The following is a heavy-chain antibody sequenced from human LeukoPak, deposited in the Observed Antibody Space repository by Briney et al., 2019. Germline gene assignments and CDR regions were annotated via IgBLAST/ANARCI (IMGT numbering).Heavy chain of an antibody. CDR2: ISDRGNIT. J-gene: IGHJ4*02. Sequence: GGSLRLSCAASGFIFTRYTMTWVRQAPGKGLEWVSGISDRGNITNYADSVKGRFTISRDNSKNTLYLQLNSLRAEDTALYYCAKGSVGGWYYFDDWGQGTRVTASS. CDR1: GFIFTRYT. D-gene: IGHD6-19*01. CDR3: AKGSVGGWYYFDD. V-gene: IGHV3-23*01.